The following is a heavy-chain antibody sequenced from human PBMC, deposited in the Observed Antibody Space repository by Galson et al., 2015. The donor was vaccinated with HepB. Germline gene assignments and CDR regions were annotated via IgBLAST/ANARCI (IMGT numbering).Heavy chain of an antibody. J-gene: IGHJ6*02. Sequence: SLRLSCAASGFIFSNYGIHWVRQAPGKGLRWVALISYDGSNKYYADSVKGRFTISRDNSKNTLFLQMNSLRAEDAAVYYCAKEGSPSHYNNAMDVWGQGTTVTVSS. CDR2: ISYDGSNK. V-gene: IGHV3-30*18. D-gene: IGHD3-9*01. CDR3: AKEGSPSHYNNAMDV. CDR1: GFIFSNYG.